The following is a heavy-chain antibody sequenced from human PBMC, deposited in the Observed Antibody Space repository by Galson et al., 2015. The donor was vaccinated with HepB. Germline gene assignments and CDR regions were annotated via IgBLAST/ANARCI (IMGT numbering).Heavy chain of an antibody. V-gene: IGHV3-23*01. D-gene: IGHD1-26*01. J-gene: IGHJ4*02. CDR3: AKDLLVGATLWYFDY. Sequence: SLRLSCAASGFIFSSYSMAWVRQAPGKGLEWVSVISGRSAATYYADSVKGRFTISRDNSKNTLYPQMNSLRAEDTAVYYCAKDLLVGATLWYFDYWGQGTLVTVSS. CDR2: ISGRSAAT. CDR1: GFIFSSYS.